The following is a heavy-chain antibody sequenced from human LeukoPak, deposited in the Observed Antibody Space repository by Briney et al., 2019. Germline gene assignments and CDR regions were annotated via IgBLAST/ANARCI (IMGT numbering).Heavy chain of an antibody. J-gene: IGHJ3*02. CDR2: ISYSGST. Sequence: SETLSLTCTVSGGSISSYYWSWVRQPPGKGLEWIGYISYSGSTNYNPSLKSRVTISLDTSKNQFSLKLSSVTAADTAVYYCASRWASTGTINDAFDIWGQGTMVTVSS. CDR1: GGSISSYY. CDR3: ASRWASTGTINDAFDI. V-gene: IGHV4-59*01. D-gene: IGHD1-7*01.